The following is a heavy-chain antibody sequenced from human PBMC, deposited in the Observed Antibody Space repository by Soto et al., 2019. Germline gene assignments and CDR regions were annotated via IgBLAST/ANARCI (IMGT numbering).Heavy chain of an antibody. CDR2: TYYRSKWYN. J-gene: IGHJ5*02. CDR1: GEGVSSDSAA. CDR3: ARDLRPWNWFDP. Sequence: SHTLSRTCAIAGEGVSSDSAAWNLIRKSPSRGLEWLGRTYYRSKWYNDYAVSVKSRITINPETSKNQFSLQLNSVTPEYTVVYYCARDLRPWNWFDPWGQGTLVTVSS. V-gene: IGHV6-1*01.